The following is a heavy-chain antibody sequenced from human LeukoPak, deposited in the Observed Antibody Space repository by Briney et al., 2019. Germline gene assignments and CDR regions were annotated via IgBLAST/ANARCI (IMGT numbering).Heavy chain of an antibody. CDR3: ARVVYGSGSRYGMDV. V-gene: IGHV4-34*01. D-gene: IGHD3-10*01. J-gene: IGHJ6*04. CDR1: GGSFSGYY. CDR2: INHSGST. Sequence: PSETLSLTCAVYGGSFSGYYWSWIRQPPGKGLEWIGEINHSGSTNYNPSLKSRVTISVDTSKNQFSLKLSSVTAADMAVYYCARVVYGSGSRYGMDVWGKGTTVTVSS.